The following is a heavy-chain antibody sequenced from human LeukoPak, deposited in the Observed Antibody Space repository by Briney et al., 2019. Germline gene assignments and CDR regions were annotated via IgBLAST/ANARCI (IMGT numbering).Heavy chain of an antibody. CDR3: ARDPNVLGITPYYFDF. Sequence: GGTLRLSCAASGFTFSDYTMTWVRQAPGKGLEWVASISSDSSYIDYADSVKGRFTISRDNAKNSLFLKTDTLRGDDTGIYYCARDPNVLGITPYYFDFWGQGTLVTVSS. CDR1: GFTFSDYT. CDR2: ISSDSSYI. V-gene: IGHV3-21*01. D-gene: IGHD3-10*02. J-gene: IGHJ4*02.